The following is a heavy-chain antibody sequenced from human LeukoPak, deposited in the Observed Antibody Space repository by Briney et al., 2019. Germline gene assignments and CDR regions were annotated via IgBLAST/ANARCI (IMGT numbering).Heavy chain of an antibody. Sequence: GGSLRLSGAASGFTVSSNYMSWVRQAPGKGREWVSVIYSGGSKYYADSVKGRFTISRDNSKNSLYLQMNSLRAEDTAVYYCARDAEDPAYFDYWGQGTLVTVSS. CDR2: IYSGGSK. J-gene: IGHJ4*02. CDR1: GFTVSSNY. V-gene: IGHV3-66*01. CDR3: ARDAEDPAYFDY.